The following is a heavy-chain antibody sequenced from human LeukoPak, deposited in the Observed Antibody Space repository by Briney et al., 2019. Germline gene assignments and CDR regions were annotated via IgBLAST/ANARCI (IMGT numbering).Heavy chain of an antibody. CDR1: GFTFTSYA. J-gene: IGHJ4*02. V-gene: IGHV4-59*08. D-gene: IGHD6-19*01. CDR2: IFYSGST. CDR3: ARRITTSGWYRDDY. Sequence: PGGSLRLSCAASGFTFTSYAMSWVRQAPGKGLEWIGYIFYSGSTNYNPSLKSRVTISVDTSKNQFSLKLSSVTAADTAIYYCARRITTSGWYRDDYWGQGTLVTVSS.